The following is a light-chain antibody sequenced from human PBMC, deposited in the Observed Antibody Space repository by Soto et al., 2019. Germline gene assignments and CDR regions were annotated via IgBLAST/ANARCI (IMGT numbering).Light chain of an antibody. CDR1: QSVSSSY. CDR2: GAS. CDR3: QQYGNSPWT. J-gene: IGKJ1*01. Sequence: EIVWTQSPGTLSLSPGERATLSCTASQSVSSSYLAWYQQKPGQAPRLLIYGASSRATGIPDRFSGSGSGTDFTLTISRLEPEDFAVYYCQQYGNSPWTFGQGTKVDIK. V-gene: IGKV3-20*01.